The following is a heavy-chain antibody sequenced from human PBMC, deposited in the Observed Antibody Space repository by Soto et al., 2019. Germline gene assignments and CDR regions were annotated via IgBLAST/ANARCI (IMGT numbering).Heavy chain of an antibody. J-gene: IGHJ4*02. CDR3: AKDSGYDHPD. D-gene: IGHD5-12*01. Sequence: GGSLRLSCAASGFTFGSSGMSWVRQAPGKGLEWISGLSGSGGSTYYADSVKGRFTISRDTSKSTLYLQMHSLRVEDTAVYYCAKDSGYDHPDWGQGTLVTVSS. CDR1: GFTFGSSG. CDR2: LSGSGGST. V-gene: IGHV3-23*01.